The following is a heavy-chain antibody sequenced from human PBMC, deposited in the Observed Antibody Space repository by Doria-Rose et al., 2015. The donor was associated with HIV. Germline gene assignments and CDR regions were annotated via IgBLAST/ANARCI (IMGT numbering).Heavy chain of an antibody. CDR1: GVSLSSPGMG. D-gene: IGHD6-13*01. J-gene: IGHJ4*02. CDR3: ARIKSSRWYHKYYFDF. V-gene: IGHV2-26*01. CDR2: NFSDDER. Sequence: VTLKESGPVLVKPTETLTLTCTVSGVSLSSPGMGVSWIRQPPGQALEWLGNNFSDDERSYKTSLKSRLTISRGTSKSQVVLTMTDMDPVDTATYYCARIKSSRWYHKYYFDFWGQGTLVIVSA.